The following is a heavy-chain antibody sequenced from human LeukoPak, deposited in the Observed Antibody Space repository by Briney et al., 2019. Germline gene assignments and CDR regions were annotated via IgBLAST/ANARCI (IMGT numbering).Heavy chain of an antibody. CDR1: GYTLTVLS. CDR2: FDPEDGET. V-gene: IGHV1-24*01. D-gene: IGHD3-10*01. Sequence: ASVKVSCKVSGYTLTVLSMHWVRQAPGKGLEWMGGFDPEDGETIYAQKFQGRVTMTEDTSTDTAYMELSSLRSEDTAVYYCATRTEGMSWFDPWGQGTLVTVSS. CDR3: ATRTEGMSWFDP. J-gene: IGHJ5*02.